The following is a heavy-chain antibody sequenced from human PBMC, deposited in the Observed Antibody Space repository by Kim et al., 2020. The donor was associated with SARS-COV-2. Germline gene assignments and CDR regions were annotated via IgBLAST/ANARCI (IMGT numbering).Heavy chain of an antibody. CDR3: ARAMIFGVVIHTNYGMDV. J-gene: IGHJ6*02. D-gene: IGHD3-3*01. V-gene: IGHV4-34*01. Sequence: KSRVTISVDTSKNQFSLKLSSVTAADTAVYYCARAMIFGVVIHTNYGMDVWGQGTTVTVSS.